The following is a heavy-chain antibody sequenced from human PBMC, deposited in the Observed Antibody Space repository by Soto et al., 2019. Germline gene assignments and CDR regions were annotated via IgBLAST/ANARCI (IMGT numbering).Heavy chain of an antibody. J-gene: IGHJ6*02. Sequence: SVKVSCKASGGTFSSYAISWVRQAPGQGLEWMGRIIPIFGTANYAQKFQGRVTITADESTSTAYMELSSLRSDDTAVYYCAIALSFDFWIGYYSLPMANPFPTQPYYYYGMDVWGQGTTVTVSS. CDR1: GGTFSSYA. CDR3: AIALSFDFWIGYYSLPMANPFPTQPYYYYGMDV. V-gene: IGHV1-69*13. D-gene: IGHD3-3*01. CDR2: IIPIFGTA.